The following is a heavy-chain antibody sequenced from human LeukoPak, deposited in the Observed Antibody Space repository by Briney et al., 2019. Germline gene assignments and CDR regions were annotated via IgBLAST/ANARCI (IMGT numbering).Heavy chain of an antibody. CDR1: GFTFSSYA. D-gene: IGHD2-2*01. CDR3: AKELSIVVVPAASPDAFDI. Sequence: PGGSLRLSCAASGFTFSSYAMSWVRQAPGKGLELVSAISGSGGSTYYADSVKGRFTISRDNSKNTLYLQMNSLRAEDTAVYYCAKELSIVVVPAASPDAFDIWGQGTMVTVSS. CDR2: ISGSGGST. V-gene: IGHV3-23*01. J-gene: IGHJ3*02.